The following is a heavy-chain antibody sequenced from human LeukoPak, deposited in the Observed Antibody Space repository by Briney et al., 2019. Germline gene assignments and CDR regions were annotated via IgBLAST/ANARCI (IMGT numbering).Heavy chain of an antibody. V-gene: IGHV1-2*02. CDR3: ASLGLVSKTGRSFDY. D-gene: IGHD3/OR15-3a*01. CDR1: GYTFTGYY. CDR2: INPNSGGT. J-gene: IGHJ4*02. Sequence: GASVKVSCKASGYTFTGYYMHWVRQAPGQGLEWMGWINPNSGGTNYAQKFQGRVTMTRDTSISTAYMELSRLRSDDTAVYYCASLGLVSKTGRSFDYWGQGTLVTVSS.